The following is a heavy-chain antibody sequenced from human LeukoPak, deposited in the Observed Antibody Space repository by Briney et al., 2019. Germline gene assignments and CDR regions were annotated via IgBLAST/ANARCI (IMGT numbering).Heavy chain of an antibody. V-gene: IGHV3-30*18. CDR3: VKVYPTVTTSSVLGS. CDR1: GFIFSNYA. D-gene: IGHD4-17*01. J-gene: IGHJ4*02. CDR2: VSYDGNLQ. Sequence: GGSLRLSCAASGFIFSNYAIHWVRQAPGKGLEWVAAVSYDGNLQHSADAVKGRFTVSRDNSKNTVFLQINSLRTEDSAVYWCVKVYPTVTTSSVLGSWGQGTLVTVSS.